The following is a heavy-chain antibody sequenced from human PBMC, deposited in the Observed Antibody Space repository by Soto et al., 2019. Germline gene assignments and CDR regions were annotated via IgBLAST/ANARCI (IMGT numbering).Heavy chain of an antibody. CDR3: ARTFSGYDFNYYYGMDV. Sequence: QVQLQESGPGLVKPSETLSLTCTVSGGSISSYYWSWIRQPPGKGLEWIGYIYYSGSTNYNPSLKSRVTISVDTSKNQFSLKLSSVTAADTAVYYCARTFSGYDFNYYYGMDVWGQGTTVTVSS. CDR1: GGSISSYY. D-gene: IGHD5-12*01. V-gene: IGHV4-59*08. CDR2: IYYSGST. J-gene: IGHJ6*02.